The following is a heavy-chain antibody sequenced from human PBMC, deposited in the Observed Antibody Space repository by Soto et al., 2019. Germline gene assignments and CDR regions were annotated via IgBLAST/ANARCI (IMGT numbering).Heavy chain of an antibody. Sequence: SETLSLTCAVSGASMTTGGFSWTWVRQPPGGGLEWLGHVYHRASTHYNPSLKGRVSISVDTSRSLFSLRLTSLTAADTAVYFCPGSGAPRFSYLYFDTWGKGPPVTVSS. J-gene: IGHJ4*02. CDR3: PGSGAPRFSYLYFDT. V-gene: IGHV4-30-2*01. CDR1: GASMTTGGFS. D-gene: IGHD1-26*01. CDR2: VYHRAST.